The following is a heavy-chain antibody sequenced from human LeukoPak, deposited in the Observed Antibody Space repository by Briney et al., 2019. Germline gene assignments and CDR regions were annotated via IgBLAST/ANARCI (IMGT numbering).Heavy chain of an antibody. D-gene: IGHD5-24*01. CDR2: INPSSGGT. CDR3: ASSGEGDGYK. J-gene: IGHJ4*02. Sequence: ASVKVSCKASGYTFTGYYMHWVRQAPGQGLEWMGRINPSSGGTNFAQKFQGRVTMTRDTSISTAYMELNRLRSDDTAVYYCASSGEGDGYKWGQGTLVTVSS. CDR1: GYTFTGYY. V-gene: IGHV1-2*06.